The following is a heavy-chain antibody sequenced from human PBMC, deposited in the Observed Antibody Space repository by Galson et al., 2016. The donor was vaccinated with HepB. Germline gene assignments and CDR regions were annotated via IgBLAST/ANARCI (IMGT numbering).Heavy chain of an antibody. CDR3: ARQDLLSGYSTFDY. D-gene: IGHD3-9*01. CDR1: GGSISSGGHY. Sequence: LSLTCTVSGGSISSGGHYWSWIRQHPGKGLEWIAYIHYSGTTDYNPSLKSRVSISIDTSKNQFFLKLTSVTAADTAVYYCARQDLLSGYSTFDYWGQGTLVTVSA. V-gene: IGHV4-31*03. CDR2: IHYSGTT. J-gene: IGHJ4*02.